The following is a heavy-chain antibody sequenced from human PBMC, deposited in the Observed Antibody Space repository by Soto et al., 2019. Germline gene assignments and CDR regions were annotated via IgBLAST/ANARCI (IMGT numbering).Heavy chain of an antibody. V-gene: IGHV5-51*01. CDR1: GYSFTSYW. Sequence: GESLKISCKGAGYSFTSYWIGWMRQMPGKGLEWMGTIYPGDSETTYSPSFQGQVTISADKSIRTAHLQWTSPKASDTAMYYCARLDSSGYHLVDQWGQGTLVTVSS. CDR3: ARLDSSGYHLVDQ. D-gene: IGHD3-22*01. CDR2: IYPGDSET. J-gene: IGHJ4*02.